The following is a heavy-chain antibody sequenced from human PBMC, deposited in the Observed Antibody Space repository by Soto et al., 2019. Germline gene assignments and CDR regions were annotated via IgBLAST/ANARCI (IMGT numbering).Heavy chain of an antibody. J-gene: IGHJ3*02. V-gene: IGHV1-18*01. CDR1: GYTFTSYG. CDR3: AIMVHYYDSSGYKTGAFDI. CDR2: ISAYNGNT. Sequence: ASVKVSCKASGYTFTSYGISWVRQAPGQGLEWMGWISAYNGNTNYAQKLQGRVTMTTDTSTSTAYMELRSLRSDDTAVYYCAIMVHYYDSSGYKTGAFDIWGQGTMVTVSS. D-gene: IGHD3-22*01.